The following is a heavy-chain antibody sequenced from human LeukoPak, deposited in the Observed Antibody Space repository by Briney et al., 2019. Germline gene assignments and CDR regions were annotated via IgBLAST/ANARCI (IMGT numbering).Heavy chain of an antibody. V-gene: IGHV3-13*04. D-gene: IGHD6-19*01. CDR1: GFTFSSYD. CDR3: SRVGSSGWPNYFDS. Sequence: GGSLRLSCAASGFTFSSYDMHWVRQATGKGLEWVSVIGTGGDTYYAGSVKGRFTNSRENAKNSLYLQMNSLTAGDTAVYYCSRVGSSGWPNYFDSWGQGTLVTVSS. CDR2: IGTGGDT. J-gene: IGHJ4*02.